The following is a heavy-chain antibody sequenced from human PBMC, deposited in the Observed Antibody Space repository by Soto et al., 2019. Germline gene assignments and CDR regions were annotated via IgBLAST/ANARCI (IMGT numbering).Heavy chain of an antibody. V-gene: IGHV4-34*01. CDR3: ARDKITGRFDY. D-gene: IGHD2-8*02. J-gene: IGHJ4*02. Sequence: QVQLQQWGAGLLKPSETLSLTCAVYGGSFSGYYWTWIRQPPGTGLEWIGEINHSGSTNYNPSLKSRVPVAVHTSKVPLSLKLAAVTAAGAAVHYCARDKITGRFDYWGQGTLVTVCS. CDR2: INHSGST. CDR1: GGSFSGYY.